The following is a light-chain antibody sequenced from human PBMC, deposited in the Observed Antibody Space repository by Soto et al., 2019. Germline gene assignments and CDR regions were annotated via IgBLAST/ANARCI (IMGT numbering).Light chain of an antibody. V-gene: IGKV3-20*01. J-gene: IGKJ3*01. CDR1: QSLSSSY. CDR2: GAS. CDR3: QQYDCFIFT. Sequence: EIVLTQSPGTLSLSPGDRATLSCRASQSLSSSYLAWYQQKPGQAPRLLIYGASSRATGIPDRFSGSGSGTDFTPTLSRLEPEDFAVYYCQQYDCFIFTFGPGTKVDIK.